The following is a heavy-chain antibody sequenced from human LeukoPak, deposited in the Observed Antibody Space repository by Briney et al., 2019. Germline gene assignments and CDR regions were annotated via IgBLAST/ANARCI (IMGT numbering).Heavy chain of an antibody. Sequence: GGSLRLSCAASGFTFSSYSMNWVRQVPGKGLEWVSSISSSSSYIYYADSVKGRFTISGDNAKSSLYLQMNSLRAGDTAVYYCARACSGGSCWSSDAFDIWGQGTMVTVSS. CDR2: ISSSSSYI. D-gene: IGHD2-15*01. V-gene: IGHV3-21*01. CDR1: GFTFSSYS. CDR3: ARACSGGSCWSSDAFDI. J-gene: IGHJ3*02.